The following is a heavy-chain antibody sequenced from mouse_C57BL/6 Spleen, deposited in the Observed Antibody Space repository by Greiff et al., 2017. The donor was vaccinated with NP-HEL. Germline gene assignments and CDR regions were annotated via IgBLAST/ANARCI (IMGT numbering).Heavy chain of an antibody. Sequence: EVKLMESGPVLVKPGASVKMSCKASGYTFTDYYMNWVKQSHGKSLEWIGVINPYNGGTSYNQKFKGKATLTVDKSSSTAYMELNSLTSEDSAVYYCARRYYGRYYFDYWGQGTTLTVSS. CDR2: INPYNGGT. D-gene: IGHD1-1*01. CDR1: GYTFTDYY. J-gene: IGHJ2*01. CDR3: ARRYYGRYYFDY. V-gene: IGHV1-19*01.